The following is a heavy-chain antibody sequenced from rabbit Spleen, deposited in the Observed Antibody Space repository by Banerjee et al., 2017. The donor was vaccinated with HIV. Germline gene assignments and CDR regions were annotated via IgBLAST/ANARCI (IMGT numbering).Heavy chain of an antibody. D-gene: IGHD4-1*01. Sequence: QEHLEESGGGLVKPEGSLKLSCTASGFSFSNKAVMCWVRQAPGKGLEWIACKDADGDSNTYYASWVNGRFTISSDNAQSTVDLKMTSLTAADTATYFCARAIVPWLGLTRLDLWGQGTLVTVS. V-gene: IGHV1S45*01. J-gene: IGHJ3*01. CDR1: GFSFSNKAV. CDR2: KDADGDSNT. CDR3: ARAIVPWLGLTRLDL.